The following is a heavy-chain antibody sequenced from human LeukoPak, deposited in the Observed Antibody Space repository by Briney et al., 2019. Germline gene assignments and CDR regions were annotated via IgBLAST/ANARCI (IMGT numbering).Heavy chain of an antibody. D-gene: IGHD3-9*01. CDR2: IYASGTT. CDR1: GGSINNGSYY. J-gene: IGHJ4*02. CDR3: AKTARLRYFEY. V-gene: IGHV4-61*02. Sequence: PSQTLSLTCTVSGGSINNGSYYWSWIRQPAGKGLEWNGRIYASGTTNFNPSLKSRVTISIDTSKNQFSLNLTSVTAADTAVYYCAKTARLRYFEYWGQGTLVTVSS.